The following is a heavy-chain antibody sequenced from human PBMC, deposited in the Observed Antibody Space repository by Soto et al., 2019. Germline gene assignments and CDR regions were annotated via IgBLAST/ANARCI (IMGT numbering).Heavy chain of an antibody. V-gene: IGHV3-7*01. CDR1: GFSFSMYW. J-gene: IGHJ4*02. D-gene: IGHD4-4*01. CDR3: AKHHMGKRVSNS. Sequence: EVLLVESGGGLVQPGGSLRLSCTASGFSFSMYWMSWVRQAPGKGLEWVANIKEDGSQKYYVDSVKGRFTISRDNAKKSLFLQMNSLRVEDTALYYCAKHHMGKRVSNSWGQGTLVTVSS. CDR2: IKEDGSQK.